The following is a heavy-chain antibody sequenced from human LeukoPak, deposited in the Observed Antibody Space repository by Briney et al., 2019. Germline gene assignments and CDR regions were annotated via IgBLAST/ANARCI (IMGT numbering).Heavy chain of an antibody. D-gene: IGHD3-10*01. CDR3: ARGGYYYGSGNSYNWFDP. CDR2: IYPSGST. CDR1: GGSISSGSYY. Sequence: SETLSLTCTVSGGSISSGSYYWSWIRQPAGKGLDWIGRIYPSGSTNYNPSLKSRVTMSVDTSQNQFSLKLSSVTAADTAVYYCARGGYYYGSGNSYNWFDPWGQGTLVTVSS. V-gene: IGHV4-61*02. J-gene: IGHJ5*02.